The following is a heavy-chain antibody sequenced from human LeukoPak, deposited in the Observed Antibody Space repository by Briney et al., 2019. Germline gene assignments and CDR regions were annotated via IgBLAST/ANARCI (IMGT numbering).Heavy chain of an antibody. Sequence: GGSLRLSCAASGFTFSDYYTSWIRQAPGKGLEWVSYISSSGSTIYYADSVKGRFTISRDNAKNSLYLQMNSLRAEDTAVYYCARNHYYDSSGSDYWGQGTLVTVSS. CDR1: GFTFSDYY. V-gene: IGHV3-11*01. CDR2: ISSSGSTI. CDR3: ARNHYYDSSGSDY. D-gene: IGHD3-22*01. J-gene: IGHJ4*02.